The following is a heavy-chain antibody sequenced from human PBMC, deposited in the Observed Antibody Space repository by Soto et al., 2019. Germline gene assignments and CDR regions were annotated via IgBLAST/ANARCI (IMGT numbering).Heavy chain of an antibody. CDR1: GGSFSGYY. CDR2: INHSGST. J-gene: IGHJ6*04. V-gene: IGHV4-34*01. Sequence: QVQLQQWGAGLLKPSETLSLTCAVYGGSFSGYYWSWIRQPPGKGLEWIGEINHSGSTNYNPSLKSRVTISVDTSKHQFSLRLSSVTAADTAVYYCARGLELVVAATIYGLDVWGKGTTVTVSS. D-gene: IGHD2-15*01. CDR3: ARGLELVVAATIYGLDV.